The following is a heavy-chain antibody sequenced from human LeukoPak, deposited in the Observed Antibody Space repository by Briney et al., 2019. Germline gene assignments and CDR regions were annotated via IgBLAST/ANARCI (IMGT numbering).Heavy chain of an antibody. CDR3: AKGRSQYTRNNPDY. V-gene: IGHV3-23*01. CDR1: GFTFSSYG. D-gene: IGHD6-6*01. Sequence: GGSLRLSCAASGFTFSSYGMSWVRQAPGKGLEWVSVISNSGGATYYADSVKGRFTISGDNSKNTLYLQMNSLRAEDTALYFCAKGRSQYTRNNPDYWGQGTLVTVSS. CDR2: ISNSGGAT. J-gene: IGHJ4*02.